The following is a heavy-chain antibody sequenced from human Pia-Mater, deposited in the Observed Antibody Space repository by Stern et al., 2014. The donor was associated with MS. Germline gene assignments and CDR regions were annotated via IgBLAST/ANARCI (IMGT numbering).Heavy chain of an antibody. V-gene: IGHV3-33*01. Sequence: VQLVESGGGVVQPGRSLRLSCEASGFTFSTYGMHWVRPAPGQGLEWVAALWYDGNNKYYADSVKGRFTVSRDNSKNTLYLQMNSLSAEDTAVYYCAGAYDSSGYYDYWGLGTLVTVSS. CDR1: GFTFSTYG. CDR2: LWYDGNNK. CDR3: AGAYDSSGYYDY. J-gene: IGHJ4*02. D-gene: IGHD3-22*01.